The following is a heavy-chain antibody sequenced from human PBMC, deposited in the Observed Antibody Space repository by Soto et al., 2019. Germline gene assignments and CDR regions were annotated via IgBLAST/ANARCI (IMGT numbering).Heavy chain of an antibody. CDR2: INHSGST. Sequence: SETLSLTCAVYGGSFSGYYWSWIRQPPGKGLEWIGEINHSGSTNYNPSLKSRVTISVDTSKNQFSLKLSSVTAADTAVYYCARAVDYWGQGTLVTVSS. J-gene: IGHJ4*02. V-gene: IGHV4-34*01. CDR1: GGSFSGYY. CDR3: ARAVDY.